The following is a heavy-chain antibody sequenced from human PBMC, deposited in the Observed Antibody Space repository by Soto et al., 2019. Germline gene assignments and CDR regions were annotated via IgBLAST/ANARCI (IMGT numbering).Heavy chain of an antibody. CDR3: ARARLGYCSSTSCYPPHDAFDI. CDR2: ISAYNGNT. D-gene: IGHD2-2*01. J-gene: IGHJ3*02. Sequence: GASVKVSCKASGYTFTSYGISWVRQAPGQGLEWTGWISAYNGNTNYAQKLQGRVTMTTDTSTSTAYMELRSLRSDDTAVYYCARARLGYCSSTSCYPPHDAFDIWGQGTMVTVSS. V-gene: IGHV1-18*01. CDR1: GYTFTSYG.